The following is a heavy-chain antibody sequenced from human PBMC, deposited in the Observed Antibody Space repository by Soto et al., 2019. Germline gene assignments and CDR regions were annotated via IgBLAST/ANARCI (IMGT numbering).Heavy chain of an antibody. CDR2: ISSSSSTI. Sequence: GGSLRLSCAASGFTFSSYSMNWVRQAPGKGLEWVSYISSSSSTIYYADSVKGRFTISRDNAKNSLYLQMNSLRDEDTAVYYCARSYYDSSGSWVSLWGQGTLVTVSS. V-gene: IGHV3-48*02. J-gene: IGHJ4*02. CDR1: GFTFSSYS. D-gene: IGHD3-22*01. CDR3: ARSYYDSSGSWVSL.